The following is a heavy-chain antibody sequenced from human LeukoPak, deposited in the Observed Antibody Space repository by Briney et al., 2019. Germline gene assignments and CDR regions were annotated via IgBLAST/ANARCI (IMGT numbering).Heavy chain of an antibody. J-gene: IGHJ4*02. Sequence: RAGGSLRLSCAASGFTFSSYPMHWVRQAPGKGLEWVAVISYDGSNKHYADSVKGRFTISRDNSKNTLYLQMNSLRAEDTAMYFCAKDLDGSYYFEYWGQGTLVTVSS. CDR2: ISYDGSNK. CDR3: AKDLDGSYYFEY. V-gene: IGHV3-30*18. CDR1: GFTFSSYP. D-gene: IGHD1-26*01.